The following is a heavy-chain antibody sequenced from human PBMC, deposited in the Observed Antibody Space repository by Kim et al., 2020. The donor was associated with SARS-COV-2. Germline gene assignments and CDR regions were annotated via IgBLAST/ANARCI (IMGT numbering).Heavy chain of an antibody. CDR1: GFIFSTFG. CDR3: ARPSSTSCPCYYMDV. D-gene: IGHD2-2*01. Sequence: GGSLRLSCAAPGFIFSTFGSYCVLAAAMKGLVWCSLINSEGSSAHYADSVKGRFTISRDNAKNTLYLQMNSLRAEDTAVYYCARPSSTSCPCYYMDVWGNGTTVPVSS. J-gene: IGHJ6*03. CDR2: INSEGSSA. V-gene: IGHV3-74*01.